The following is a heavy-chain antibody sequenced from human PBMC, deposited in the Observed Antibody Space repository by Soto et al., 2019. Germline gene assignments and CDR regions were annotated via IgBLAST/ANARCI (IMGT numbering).Heavy chain of an antibody. J-gene: IGHJ1*01. CDR1: GFTLSDSA. CDR3: TNNYYDSSGYYSEYFQH. Sequence: EVQLVESGGGLVQPGGSLKLSCAASGFTLSDSAMHWVRQASGKGLEWVGRIRSKANSYSTAYAASVKGRFTISRDDSKNTAYLQMNSLKTEDTAVYYCTNNYYDSSGYYSEYFQHWGQGTLVTVSS. D-gene: IGHD3-22*01. V-gene: IGHV3-73*02. CDR2: IRSKANSYST.